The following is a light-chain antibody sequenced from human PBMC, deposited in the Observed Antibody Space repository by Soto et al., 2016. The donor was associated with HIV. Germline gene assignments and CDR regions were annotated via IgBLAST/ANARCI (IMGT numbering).Light chain of an antibody. CDR1: NIGSKS. CDR2: DGS. J-gene: IGLJ3*02. CDR3: QVWDSSNYHWV. V-gene: IGLV3-21*03. Sequence: SYVLTQPSSVSVAPGKTARITCGGNNIGSKSVHWYRQKPGQAPVLVVHDGSGRPSGIPERYSGSNSGNTATLTITRVEVGDEADYYCQVWDSSNYHWVFGGGTKMTVL.